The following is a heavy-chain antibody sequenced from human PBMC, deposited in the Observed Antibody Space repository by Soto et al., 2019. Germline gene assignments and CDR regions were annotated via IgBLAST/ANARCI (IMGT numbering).Heavy chain of an antibody. CDR2: IKSKTDGGTT. Sequence: EVQLVESGGGLVKPGGSLRLSCAASGFTFTNAWITWVRQAPGKGLEWVGRIKSKTDGGTTDYAEPVKGRFAISRDDSNNIVYLQMNSLKIEDTAVYYCTTDSYSTIIIVRFDYWGHGTLVTVSS. J-gene: IGHJ4*01. V-gene: IGHV3-15*07. CDR3: TTDSYSTIIIVRFDY. D-gene: IGHD3-22*01. CDR1: GFTFTNAW.